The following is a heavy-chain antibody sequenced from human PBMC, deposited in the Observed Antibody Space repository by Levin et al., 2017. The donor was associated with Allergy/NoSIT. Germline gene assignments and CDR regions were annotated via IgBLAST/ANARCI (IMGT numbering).Heavy chain of an antibody. D-gene: IGHD3-22*01. CDR3: AKALNLGHYYDSSGYLSPQH. CDR1: GFTFSSYG. V-gene: IGHV3-30*18. Sequence: GGSLRLSCAASGFTFSSYGMHWVRQAPGKGLEWVAVISYDGSNKYYADSVKGRFTISRDNSKNTLYLQMNSLRAEDTAVYYCAKALNLGHYYDSSGYLSPQHWGQGTLVTVSS. J-gene: IGHJ4*02. CDR2: ISYDGSNK.